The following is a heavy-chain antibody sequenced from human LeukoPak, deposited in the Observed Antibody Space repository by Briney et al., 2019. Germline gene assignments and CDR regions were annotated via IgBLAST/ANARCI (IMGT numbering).Heavy chain of an antibody. CDR3: AHSLWLWPTYYFDY. Sequence: SGPTLVNPTQTLTLTCTFSGFSLSTSGVGVGWIRQPPGKALEWLALIYWDDDKRYSPSLKSRRTITKDTSKNQVVLTMTNMDTVDTATYYCAHSLWLWPTYYFDYWGQGTLVTVSS. CDR2: IYWDDDK. V-gene: IGHV2-5*02. D-gene: IGHD5-12*01. CDR1: GFSLSTSGVG. J-gene: IGHJ4*02.